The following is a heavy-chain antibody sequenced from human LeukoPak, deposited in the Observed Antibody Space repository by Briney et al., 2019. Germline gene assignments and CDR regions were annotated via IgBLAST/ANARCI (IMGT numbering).Heavy chain of an antibody. CDR1: GFTVSSNY. D-gene: IGHD3-10*01. J-gene: IGHJ4*02. V-gene: IGHV3-66*01. Sequence: GGSLRLSCAASGFTVSSNYMSWVRQAPGKGLEWVSVIYSGGSTYYADSVKGRFTISRDNSKNTLYLQMNSLRAEDTAVYYCAREGFGELSIDYWGQGTLVTVSS. CDR2: IYSGGST. CDR3: AREGFGELSIDY.